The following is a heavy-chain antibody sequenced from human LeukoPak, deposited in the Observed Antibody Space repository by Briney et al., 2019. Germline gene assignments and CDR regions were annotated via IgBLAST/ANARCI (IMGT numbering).Heavy chain of an antibody. CDR2: INHSGST. J-gene: IGHJ4*02. CDR3: ARRTRLRFFHGY. V-gene: IGHV4-39*07. CDR1: GGSISSSSYY. D-gene: IGHD3-3*01. Sequence: PSETLSLTCTVSGGSISSSSYYWGWIRQPPGKGLEWIGEINHSGSTNYNPSLKSRVTISVDTSKNQFSLKLSSVTAADTAVYYCARRTRLRFFHGYWGQGTLVTVSS.